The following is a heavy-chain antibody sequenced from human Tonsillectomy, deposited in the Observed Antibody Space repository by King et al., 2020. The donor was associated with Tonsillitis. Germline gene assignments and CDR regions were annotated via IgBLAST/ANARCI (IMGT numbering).Heavy chain of an antibody. Sequence: QLQESGPGLVKPSETLSLTCTVSGGSIRSYYWSWIRQPPGKGLEWIGNMFYSGSTDYNPSLKSRVTISVDTSNNQFSLKLRSVTAADTAVYFCARDLGYNSGSRYFDCWGQGTLVTVSS. D-gene: IGHD5-18*01. CDR2: MFYSGST. J-gene: IGHJ4*02. CDR3: ARDLGYNSGSRYFDC. CDR1: GGSIRSYY. V-gene: IGHV4-59*01.